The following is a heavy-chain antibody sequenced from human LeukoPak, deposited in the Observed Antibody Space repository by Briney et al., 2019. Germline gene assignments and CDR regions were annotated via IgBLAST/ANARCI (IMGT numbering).Heavy chain of an antibody. Sequence: GGSLRLSCAASGFTFSSYSMNWVRQAPGKGLEWVSSISSSSSYIYYADSVKGRFTISRDNAKNSLYLRMNSLRAEDTAVYYCARVGGSTTVTTAYYFDYWGQGTLVTVSS. CDR3: ARVGGSTTVTTAYYFDY. CDR1: GFTFSSYS. J-gene: IGHJ4*02. D-gene: IGHD4-17*01. CDR2: ISSSSSYI. V-gene: IGHV3-21*01.